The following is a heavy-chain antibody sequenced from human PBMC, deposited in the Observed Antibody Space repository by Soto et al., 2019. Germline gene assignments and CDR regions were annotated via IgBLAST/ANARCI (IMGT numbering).Heavy chain of an antibody. Sequence: ASVKVSCKASGYTFTSYGISWVRQAPGQGLEWMGWISAYNGNTNYAQKLQGRVTMTTDTSTSTAYMELRSLRSDDTAVYYCARIRRYCSSTSCYGYYFDYWGQGTLVTSPQ. CDR2: ISAYNGNT. D-gene: IGHD2-2*01. CDR1: GYTFTSYG. J-gene: IGHJ4*02. CDR3: ARIRRYCSSTSCYGYYFDY. V-gene: IGHV1-18*01.